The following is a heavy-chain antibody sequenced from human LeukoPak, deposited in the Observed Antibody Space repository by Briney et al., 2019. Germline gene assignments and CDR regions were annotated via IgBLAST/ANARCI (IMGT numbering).Heavy chain of an antibody. CDR1: GGSISSYY. Sequence: SETLSLTCTVSGGSISSYYWSWIRQPPGKGLEWIGYIYYSGSTNYNPSLKSRVTISVDTSKNQFSLKLSSVTAADTAVYYCAKANSIDWYLFDYWGQGTLVTVSS. V-gene: IGHV4-59*08. CDR3: AKANSIDWYLFDY. D-gene: IGHD6-13*01. J-gene: IGHJ4*02. CDR2: IYYSGST.